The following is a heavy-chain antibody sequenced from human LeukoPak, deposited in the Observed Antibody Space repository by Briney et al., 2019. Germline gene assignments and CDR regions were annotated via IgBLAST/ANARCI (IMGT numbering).Heavy chain of an antibody. D-gene: IGHD1-7*01. CDR2: ISAYNGNT. Sequence: ASVKVSCKASGGTFTSYGISWVRQAPGQGLEWMGWISAYNGNTNYAQKLQGRVTMTTDTSTSTAYMELRSLRSDDTAVYYCARKLELPPDDAFDIWGQGTMVTVSS. J-gene: IGHJ3*02. V-gene: IGHV1-18*01. CDR1: GGTFTSYG. CDR3: ARKLELPPDDAFDI.